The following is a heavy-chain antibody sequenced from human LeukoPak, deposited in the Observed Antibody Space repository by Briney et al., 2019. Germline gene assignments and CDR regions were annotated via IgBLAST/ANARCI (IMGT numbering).Heavy chain of an antibody. V-gene: IGHV1-69*05. CDR1: GGTFSSYA. Sequence: SVKVSCKASGGTFSSYAISWVRQAPGQGREWMGGIIPIFGTANDAQQFQSRVKITTDESTSTAYMELSSHRSEDTAVYYCPRDINSGSSLGAFDIWGQGTMVTVSS. CDR3: PRDINSGSSLGAFDI. D-gene: IGHD1-26*01. CDR2: IIPIFGTA. J-gene: IGHJ3*02.